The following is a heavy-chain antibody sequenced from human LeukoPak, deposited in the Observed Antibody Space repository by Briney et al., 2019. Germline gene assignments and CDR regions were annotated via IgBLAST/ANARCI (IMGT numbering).Heavy chain of an antibody. Sequence: SETLSLTCTVSGGPISSHYWSWLRQPPGKGLEYIGYIYYSVTPQYNPSLESRVTISLETSKNQLSLRLTSATAADTAVYYCARYNGALDYWGQGTLVTVSS. CDR2: IYYSVTP. J-gene: IGHJ4*02. V-gene: IGHV4-59*11. D-gene: IGHD1-14*01. CDR3: ARYNGALDY. CDR1: GGPISSHY.